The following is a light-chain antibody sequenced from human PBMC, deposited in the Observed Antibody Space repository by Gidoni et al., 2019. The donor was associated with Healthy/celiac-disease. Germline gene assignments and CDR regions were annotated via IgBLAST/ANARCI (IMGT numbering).Light chain of an antibody. V-gene: IGKV3-20*01. CDR2: WAS. J-gene: IGKJ4*01. CDR3: QQYGGSPLT. Sequence: ETVLTQSPGTLSLSPGERATLSCRASQSVSSSHLAGYQQKPGQAPRLLVFWASSRATGIPDRFSGSGSGTDFTLTISRLEPEDFAVYYCQQYGGSPLTFGGGTKVEIK. CDR1: QSVSSSH.